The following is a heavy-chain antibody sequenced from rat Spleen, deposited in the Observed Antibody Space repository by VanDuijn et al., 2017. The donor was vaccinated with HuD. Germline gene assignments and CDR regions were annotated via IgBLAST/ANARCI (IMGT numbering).Heavy chain of an antibody. CDR1: GFTFSDYY. CDR2: ISYDGSSS. Sequence: EVQLVESGGGLVQPGRSMKLSCAASGFTFSDYYMAWVRQAPTKGLEWVATISYDGSSSYYRDSVKGRFTVSRDNAKNTLYLQMDSLRSEDTATYYCARHRNSGYWYFDFWGPGTMVTVSS. D-gene: IGHD4-3*01. CDR3: ARHRNSGYWYFDF. J-gene: IGHJ1*01. V-gene: IGHV5-7*01.